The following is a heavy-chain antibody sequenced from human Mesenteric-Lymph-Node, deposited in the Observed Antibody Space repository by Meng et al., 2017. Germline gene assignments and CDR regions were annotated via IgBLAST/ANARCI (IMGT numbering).Heavy chain of an antibody. Sequence: GSLRLSCAVSGYSISSGYYWGWIRQPPGKGLEWIGSISHSGNTYYNPSLKSRVTISVDTSKNRFSLKLSSVTAADTAVYYCARPFYYDRQFPFEDWGQGTLVTVSS. D-gene: IGHD3-22*01. CDR1: GYSISSGYY. CDR3: ARPFYYDRQFPFED. J-gene: IGHJ4*02. CDR2: ISHSGNT. V-gene: IGHV4-38-2*01.